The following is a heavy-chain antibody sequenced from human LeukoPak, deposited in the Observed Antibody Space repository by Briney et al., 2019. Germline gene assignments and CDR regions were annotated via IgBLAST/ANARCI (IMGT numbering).Heavy chain of an antibody. CDR1: GFTFSSYA. CDR3: AKGEDSSSWSPSDY. D-gene: IGHD6-13*01. J-gene: IGHJ4*02. V-gene: IGHV3-23*01. Sequence: PGGSLRLSCAASGFTFSSYAMSWVRQAPGKGLEWVSAISGSGGSTYYADSVKGRFTISRDNSKNTLYLQMNSLRAEDTAVYYCAKGEDSSSWSPSDYWGQGTLVTVSS. CDR2: ISGSGGST.